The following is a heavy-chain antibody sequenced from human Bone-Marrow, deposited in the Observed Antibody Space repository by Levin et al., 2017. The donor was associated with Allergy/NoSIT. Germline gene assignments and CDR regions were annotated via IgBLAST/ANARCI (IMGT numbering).Heavy chain of an antibody. V-gene: IGHV3-66*01. D-gene: IGHD6-19*01. J-gene: IGHJ4*02. CDR3: ARAYPTAYSSGGYMVDY. Sequence: RGESLKISCAASGFTVSSHYMSWVRQAPGKGLEWVSVIYSGGSTYYADSVKGRFTISRDNSKNTLYLQMNSLRAEDTAVYYCARAYPTAYSSGGYMVDYWGQGTLVTVSS. CDR2: IYSGGST. CDR1: GFTVSSHY.